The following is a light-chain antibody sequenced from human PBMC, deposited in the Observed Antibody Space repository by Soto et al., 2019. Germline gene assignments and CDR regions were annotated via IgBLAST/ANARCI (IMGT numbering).Light chain of an antibody. CDR2: DVS. V-gene: IGLV2-11*01. CDR3: CSYAGSYTLGV. Sequence: QSVLTQPRSVSGSPGQSVTISCTGTSSDVGGYNYVSWYQQHPGKAPKLMIYDVSKRPSGVPDRFSGSKSGNTASLTISGLQAEDEADYYCCSYAGSYTLGVFGVGTQLTVL. J-gene: IGLJ3*02. CDR1: SSDVGGYNY.